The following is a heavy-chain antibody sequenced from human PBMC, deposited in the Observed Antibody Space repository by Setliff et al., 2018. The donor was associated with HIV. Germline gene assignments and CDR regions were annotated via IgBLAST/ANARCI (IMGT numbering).Heavy chain of an antibody. CDR3: ARARRDSYDRGRRNHYYIDV. J-gene: IGHJ6*03. D-gene: IGHD3-22*01. Sequence: AASVKVSCKPSGYTFTNYDINWVRQAAGQGLEWMGWMNPDSRNTGYAQKFQGRVTMTRDTSIGTAYMELNNLKFEDTAVYYCARARRDSYDRGRRNHYYIDVWGKGTPVTVSS. V-gene: IGHV1-8*02. CDR1: GYTFTNYD. CDR2: MNPDSRNT.